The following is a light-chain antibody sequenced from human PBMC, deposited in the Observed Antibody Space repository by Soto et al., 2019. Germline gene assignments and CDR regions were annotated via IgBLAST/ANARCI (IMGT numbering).Light chain of an antibody. CDR1: SSDVGGYNY. CDR2: GVN. CDR3: TSYAGSNNFV. Sequence: QSALTQPPSASGSLGQSVTISCTGTSSDVGGYNYVSWYQQHPGKAPKLMIFGVNKRPSGVPDRFSGSKSGNTASLTVSGLQAEDEADYYCTSYAGSNNFVFGTGTK. V-gene: IGLV2-8*01. J-gene: IGLJ1*01.